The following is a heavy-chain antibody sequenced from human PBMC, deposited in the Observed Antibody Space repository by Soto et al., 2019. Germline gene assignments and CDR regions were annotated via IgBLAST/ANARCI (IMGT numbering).Heavy chain of an antibody. D-gene: IGHD3-10*01. J-gene: IGHJ4*02. CDR2: IYYSEST. CDR3: ARAPRGNYGYPSYFDY. Sequence: SETLSLTCTVSGGSISSYYWSWLRQHPRKGLEEIRYIYYSESTNYNPSLKRRVTISVDTSKNQFSLKLSSVTAAVTAVYYCARAPRGNYGYPSYFDYWGQGTLVT. CDR1: GGSISSYY. V-gene: IGHV4-59*01.